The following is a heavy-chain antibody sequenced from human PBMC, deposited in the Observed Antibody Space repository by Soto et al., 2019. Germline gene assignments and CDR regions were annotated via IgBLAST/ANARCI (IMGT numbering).Heavy chain of an antibody. CDR2: IKSKTAGGTT. J-gene: IGHJ4*02. V-gene: IGHV3-15*07. Sequence: EVQLVESGGGLVKPGGSLRLSCAVSGFSLTDVWMNWVRQAPGKGLEWVGRIKSKTAGGTTDYAAPVKGRFTILRDDSKNTLYLQMDSLITEDTDVYFCSHGYGQYFNSWGQGTLVTVSS. CDR1: GFSLTDVW. CDR3: SHGYGQYFNS. D-gene: IGHD5-18*01.